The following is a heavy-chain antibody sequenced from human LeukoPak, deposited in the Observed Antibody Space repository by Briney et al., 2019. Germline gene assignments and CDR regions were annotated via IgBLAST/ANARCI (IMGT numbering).Heavy chain of an antibody. J-gene: IGHJ4*02. CDR2: SNSDGKIT. CDR1: GFTLGRYW. Sequence: PGGSLSLSCAASGFTLGRYWMHWFRQAPGTGLVWVARSNSDGKITDYTDSVRGRFTTSRDNTKNTVYLQMSSLRAEDTGVYYCARDHHDFWSGYPNYWGQGTLVIVSS. D-gene: IGHD3-3*01. CDR3: ARDHHDFWSGYPNY. V-gene: IGHV3-74*01.